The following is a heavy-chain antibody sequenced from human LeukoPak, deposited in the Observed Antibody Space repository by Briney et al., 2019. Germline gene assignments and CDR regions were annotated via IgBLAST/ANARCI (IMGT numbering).Heavy chain of an antibody. D-gene: IGHD3-3*01. CDR2: INHSGST. CDR3: ARGAYDFWSGYYSYYYYYGMDV. Sequence: PSETLSLTCTVSGGSISSYYWSWIRQPPGKGLEWTGEINHSGSTNYNPSLKSRVTISVDTSKNQFSLKLSSVTAADTAVYYCARGAYDFWSGYYSYYYYYGMDVWGQGTAVTVSS. V-gene: IGHV4-34*01. J-gene: IGHJ6*02. CDR1: GGSISSYY.